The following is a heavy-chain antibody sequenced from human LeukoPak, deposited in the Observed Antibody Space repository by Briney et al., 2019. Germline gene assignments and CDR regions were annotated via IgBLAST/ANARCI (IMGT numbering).Heavy chain of an antibody. Sequence: SETLSLTCNVSGGSISSYYWSWIRQPPGKGLEWIGYIYYSGSTNYNPSLRSRVTISVDTSKNQLTLKLTSVTAADTAVYYCARDGPYEATGSYFDAFDIWGQGTMVTVSS. V-gene: IGHV4-59*01. CDR3: ARDGPYEATGSYFDAFDI. CDR2: IYYSGST. D-gene: IGHD1-26*01. J-gene: IGHJ3*02. CDR1: GGSISSYY.